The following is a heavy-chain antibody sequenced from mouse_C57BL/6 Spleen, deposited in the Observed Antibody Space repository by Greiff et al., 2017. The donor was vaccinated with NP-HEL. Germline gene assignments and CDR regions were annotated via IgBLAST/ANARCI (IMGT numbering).Heavy chain of an antibody. D-gene: IGHD2-3*01. CDR2: ISNGGGST. Sequence: EVNLVESGGGLVQPGGSLKLSCAASGFTSSDYYMYWVRQTPEKRLEWVAYISNGGGSTYYPDTVKGRFTISRDNAKNTLYLQMSRLKSEDTAMYYCARQMVTTIFDYWGQGTTLTVSS. CDR3: ARQMVTTIFDY. V-gene: IGHV5-12*01. J-gene: IGHJ2*01. CDR1: GFTSSDYY.